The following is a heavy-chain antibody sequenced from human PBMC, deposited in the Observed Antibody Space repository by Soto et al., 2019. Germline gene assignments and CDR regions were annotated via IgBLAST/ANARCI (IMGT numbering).Heavy chain of an antibody. D-gene: IGHD4-17*01. J-gene: IGHJ4*02. CDR3: ARELTVTWFDY. Sequence: PGGSVRLSCAASGLTFSSYSINWVRQAPGKGLEWVSSISSSSSYIYYADSVKGRFTISRDNAKNSLYLQMNSLRAEDTAVYYCARELTVTWFDYWGQGTLVTVSS. V-gene: IGHV3-21*01. CDR2: ISSSSSYI. CDR1: GLTFSSYS.